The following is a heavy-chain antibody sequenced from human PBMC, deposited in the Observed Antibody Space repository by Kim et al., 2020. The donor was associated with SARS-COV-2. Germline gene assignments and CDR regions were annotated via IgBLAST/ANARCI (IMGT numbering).Heavy chain of an antibody. D-gene: IGHD3-3*01. J-gene: IGHJ3*02. Sequence: GSVKGRFTISRHNSKNTLYLQMNSLRAEDTAVYYCAGQGIFGVVIDAFDIWGQGTMVTVSS. V-gene: IGHV3-53*04. CDR3: AGQGIFGVVIDAFDI.